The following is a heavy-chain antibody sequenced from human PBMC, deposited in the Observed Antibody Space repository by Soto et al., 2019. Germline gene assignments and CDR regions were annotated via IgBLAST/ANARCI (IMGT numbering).Heavy chain of an antibody. CDR2: IHYSGTT. V-gene: IGHV4-59*01. Sequence: SATLSLTCPVSGTSLSSYYWSWLRQPPGKGLEWIANIHYSGTTNYNPSLASRVTLSVDTSKNQFSLKMPSVTAAARAMYFWARYNSYAIDDWGRGTLVPFSS. CDR3: ARYNSYAIDD. CDR1: GTSLSSYY. J-gene: IGHJ4*02. D-gene: IGHD2-8*01.